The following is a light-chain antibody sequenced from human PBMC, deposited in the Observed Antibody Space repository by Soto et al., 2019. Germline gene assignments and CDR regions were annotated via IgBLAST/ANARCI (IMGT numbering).Light chain of an antibody. CDR1: SSDVGGYNF. CDR2: DVN. CDR3: SSYTSSSTVV. J-gene: IGLJ2*01. V-gene: IGLV2-14*01. Sequence: QSALTQPASMSGSPGQSITISCTGTSSDVGGYNFVSWYQQHPGKAPKLMIYDVNTRPSGVSNRFSGSKSGNTASLTISGLQAEDEADYFCSSYTSSSTVVFGGRTQLTVL.